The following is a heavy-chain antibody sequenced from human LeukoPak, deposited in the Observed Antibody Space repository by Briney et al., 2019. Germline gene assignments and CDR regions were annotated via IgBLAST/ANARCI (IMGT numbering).Heavy chain of an antibody. V-gene: IGHV4-59*01. J-gene: IGHJ6*03. CDR1: GGSISSYY. Sequence: PSETLSLTCTVSGGSISSYYWSWIRQPPGKGLEWIGYIYYSGSTNYNPSLKSRVTISVDTSKNQFSLKLSSVTAADTAVYYCARAVLRKEIKKTDTNYYYYLDVRGKGTTVTVSS. CDR2: IYYSGST. D-gene: IGHD3-3*01. CDR3: ARAVLRKEIKKTDTNYYYYLDV.